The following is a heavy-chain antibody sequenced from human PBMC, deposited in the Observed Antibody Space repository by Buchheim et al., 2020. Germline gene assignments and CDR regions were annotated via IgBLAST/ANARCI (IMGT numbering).Heavy chain of an antibody. D-gene: IGHD1-1*01. Sequence: EVQLVESGGGLVQPGGSLRLSCAASGFTFSSYAMSWVRQAPGKGLEWVSAISGSGGSTYYADSVKGRFTISRDNSKNTLYLQMNGLRAEDTAVYYCARVYTLERRGAWYYFDYWGQGTL. CDR3: ARVYTLERRGAWYYFDY. CDR2: ISGSGGST. J-gene: IGHJ4*02. V-gene: IGHV3-23*04. CDR1: GFTFSSYA.